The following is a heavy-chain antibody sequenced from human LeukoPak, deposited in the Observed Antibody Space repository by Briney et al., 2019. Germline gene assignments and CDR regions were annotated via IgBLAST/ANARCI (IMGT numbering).Heavy chain of an antibody. CDR3: AEGGSYSPLDY. V-gene: IGHV4-59*01. CDR1: GGSISSYY. J-gene: IGHJ4*02. D-gene: IGHD1-26*01. CDR2: IYHSGST. Sequence: SETLSLTCTVSGGSISSYYWSWIRQPPGKGLEWIGYIYHSGSTNYNPSLKSRVTISVDTSKNQFSLKLSSVTAADTAVYYCAEGGSYSPLDYWGQGTLVTVSS.